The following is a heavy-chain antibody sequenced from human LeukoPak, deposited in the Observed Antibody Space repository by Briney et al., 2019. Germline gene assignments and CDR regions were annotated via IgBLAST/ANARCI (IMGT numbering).Heavy chain of an antibody. CDR2: IYYSGST. D-gene: IGHD3-3*01. CDR1: GASISSYY. J-gene: IGHJ4*02. CDR3: ARVASEGVDY. V-gene: IGHV4-59*01. Sequence: PSETLSLTCTVSGASISSYYWSWIRQPPGKGLEWIGYIYYSGSTNYNPSLKSRVTISVDTSKNQFSLKLSSVTAADTAVYYCARVASEGVDYWGQGTLVTVSS.